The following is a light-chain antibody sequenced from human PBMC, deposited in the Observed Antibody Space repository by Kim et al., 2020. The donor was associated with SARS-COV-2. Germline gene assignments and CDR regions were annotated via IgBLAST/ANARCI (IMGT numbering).Light chain of an antibody. V-gene: IGLV1-51*01. CDR3: ATWDGSLSSWV. Sequence: GQKITISCSGSSSNIDSNYVSWYQHPRGTAPKLLIYDNSKRPSGIPARFSGSKSGTSATLGITGLQTADEADYYCATWDGSLSSWVFGGGTQLTVL. CDR1: SSNIDSNY. CDR2: DNS. J-gene: IGLJ3*02.